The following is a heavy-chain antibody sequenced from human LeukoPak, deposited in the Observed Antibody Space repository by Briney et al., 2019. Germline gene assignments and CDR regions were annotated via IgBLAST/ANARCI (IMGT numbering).Heavy chain of an antibody. CDR1: GDSVSSNSVT. V-gene: IGHV6-1*01. J-gene: IGHJ5*02. Sequence: SQTLSLTCAISGDSVSSNSVTWNWIRQSPSRGLKWLGRTYYRSTWYNDYAVSVRGRITVNPDTSKNQFSLHLNSVTPEDTAVYYCARRLAQYDCFDPWGQGILVTVSS. CDR3: ARRLAQYDCFDP. D-gene: IGHD3-9*01. CDR2: TYYRSTWYN.